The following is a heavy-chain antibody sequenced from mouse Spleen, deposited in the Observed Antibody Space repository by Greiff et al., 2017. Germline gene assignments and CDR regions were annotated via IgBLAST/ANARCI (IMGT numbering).Heavy chain of an antibody. D-gene: IGHD2-2*01. CDR3: ARKRLRHAMDY. CDR2: ISSGSSTI. J-gene: IGHJ4*01. Sequence: EVKVVESGGGLVKPGGSLKLSCAASGFTFSDYGMHWVRQAPEKGLEWVAYISSGSSTIYYADTVKGRFTISRDNAKNTLFLQMTSLRSEDTAMYYCARKRLRHAMDYWGQGTSVTVSS. CDR1: GFTFSDYG. V-gene: IGHV5-17*01.